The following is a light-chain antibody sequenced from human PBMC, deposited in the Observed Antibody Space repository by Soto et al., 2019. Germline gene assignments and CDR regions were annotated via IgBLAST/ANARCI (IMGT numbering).Light chain of an antibody. CDR1: QSISSY. Sequence: DIQMTQSPSSLSASVGDRVTITCRASQSISSYLNWYQQKPGKAPKLLIYAASSLQSGVPSRFIXSGSGTDFTLTISSLQPEDFAVYYCQQSYSTPQAWTFGQGTKVEIK. V-gene: IGKV1-39*01. J-gene: IGKJ1*01. CDR3: QQSYSTPQAWT. CDR2: AAS.